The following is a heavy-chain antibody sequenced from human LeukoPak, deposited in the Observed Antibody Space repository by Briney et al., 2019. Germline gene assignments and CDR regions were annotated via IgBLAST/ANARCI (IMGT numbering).Heavy chain of an antibody. CDR1: GGSISTYF. J-gene: IGHJ6*02. Sequence: PSETLSLTCTVSGGSISTYFWTWIRQHPGKGLEWIGYINYSGNTYYNPSLKSRVTISGDTSKNQFSLKLSSVTAADTAVYYCAARRPGYYYYGMDVWGQGTTVTVSS. V-gene: IGHV4-59*06. CDR2: INYSGNT. D-gene: IGHD1-14*01. CDR3: AARRPGYYYYGMDV.